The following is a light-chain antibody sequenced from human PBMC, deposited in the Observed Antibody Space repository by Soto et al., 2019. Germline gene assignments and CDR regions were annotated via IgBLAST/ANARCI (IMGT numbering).Light chain of an antibody. Sequence: QSVLTQPASVSGSPGQSITISCTGTSSDVGAYNYVSWYQQHPGKAPKLMICDVRNRPSGVSNRFSGSKSGNTASLTISGLQAEGEADYYCSSYTSSSSVVFGGGTKLTVL. CDR2: DVR. CDR1: SSDVGAYNY. V-gene: IGLV2-14*03. J-gene: IGLJ2*01. CDR3: SSYTSSSSVV.